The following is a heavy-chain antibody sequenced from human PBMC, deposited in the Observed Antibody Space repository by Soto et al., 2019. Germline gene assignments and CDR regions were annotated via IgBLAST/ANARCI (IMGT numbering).Heavy chain of an antibody. CDR1: GFIFEDYA. CDR3: AKDVGSYYYDTSAYHYDY. V-gene: IGHV3-9*01. J-gene: IGHJ4*02. CDR2: ISWNSGTI. Sequence: LRLSCVASGFIFEDYAMNWVRQGPGKGLEWVSGISWNSGTIGHADAVKGRFTISRDNAKNSLHLQMNSLRAEDTALYYCAKDVGSYYYDTSAYHYDYWGRGTQVTVSS. D-gene: IGHD3-22*01.